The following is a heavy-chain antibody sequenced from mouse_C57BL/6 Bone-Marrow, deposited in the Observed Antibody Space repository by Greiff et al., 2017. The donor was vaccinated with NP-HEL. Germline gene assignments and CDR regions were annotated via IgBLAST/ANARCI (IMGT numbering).Heavy chain of an antibody. Sequence: EVQLLESGGGLVKPGGSLKLSCAASGFTFSSYAMSWVRQTPEKRLEWVATISDGGSYTYYPDNVMGRFTISRANAKNHLYLQMSPQKSASPAFYYLAREYARGFVDWGQGTLVTVS. CDR2: ISDGGSYT. CDR1: GFTFSSYA. V-gene: IGHV5-4*01. D-gene: IGHD2-10*02. J-gene: IGHJ3*01. CDR3: AREYARGFVD.